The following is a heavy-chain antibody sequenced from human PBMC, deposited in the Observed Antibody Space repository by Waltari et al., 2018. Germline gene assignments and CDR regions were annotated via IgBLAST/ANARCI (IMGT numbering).Heavy chain of an antibody. V-gene: IGHV3-7*01. CDR2: IKQDGSEK. Sequence: EVQLVESGGGLVQPGGSLRLSCAASGFPFSSYWMSWVRQAPGKGLEWVANIKQDGSEKYYVDSVKGRFTISRDNAKNSLYLQMNSLRAEDTAVYYCARVADWYPPDWYFDYWGQGTLVTVSS. J-gene: IGHJ4*02. D-gene: IGHD3-9*01. CDR3: ARVADWYPPDWYFDY. CDR1: GFPFSSYW.